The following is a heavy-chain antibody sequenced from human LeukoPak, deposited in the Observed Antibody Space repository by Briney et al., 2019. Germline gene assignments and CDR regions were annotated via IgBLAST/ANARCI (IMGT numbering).Heavy chain of an antibody. D-gene: IGHD3-16*01. J-gene: IGHJ4*02. Sequence: GGSLRLSCAASGFTFSSYAMNWVRQAPGKGLEWVSLISGSGGTTYYADSVKGRFTISRDNSENTLHLQMNSLRAEDTAVYYCAKSSGGRVAPVDYWGQGTLVTVSS. V-gene: IGHV3-23*01. CDR2: ISGSGGTT. CDR3: AKSSGGRVAPVDY. CDR1: GFTFSSYA.